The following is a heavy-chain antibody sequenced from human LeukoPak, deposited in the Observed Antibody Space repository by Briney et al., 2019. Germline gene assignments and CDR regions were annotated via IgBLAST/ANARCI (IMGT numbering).Heavy chain of an antibody. CDR2: IFYSGGT. J-gene: IGHJ4*02. D-gene: IGHD2-15*01. CDR1: GGSISNSRFY. Sequence: ASETLSLTCTVSGGSISNSRFYWDWIRQPPGKGLEWIGSIFYSGGTYYNPSLKSRVTILVDTAKNQFFLKLSSVTAADTAVYYCARIPNVVVMAAIPRWGQGTLVTVSS. V-gene: IGHV4-39*07. CDR3: ARIPNVVVMAAIPR.